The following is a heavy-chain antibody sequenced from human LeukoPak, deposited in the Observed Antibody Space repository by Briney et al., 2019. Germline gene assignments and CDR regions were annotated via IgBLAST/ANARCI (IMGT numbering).Heavy chain of an antibody. V-gene: IGHV3-48*01. CDR2: ISGSSNTI. D-gene: IGHD3-9*01. J-gene: IGHJ4*02. CDR1: GFTFSSYN. CDR3: ARRQLDSAGWTIDY. Sequence: PGGSLRLSCAASGFTFSSYNLNWVRQAPGKGLEWVSYISGSSNTIYYADSVKGRFTISRDNAKNSLYLQMNSLRAEDTAVYYCARRQLDSAGWTIDYWGQGTLVTVSS.